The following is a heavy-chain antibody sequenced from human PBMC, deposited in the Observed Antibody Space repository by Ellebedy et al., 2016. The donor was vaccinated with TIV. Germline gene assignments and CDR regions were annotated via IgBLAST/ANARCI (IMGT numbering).Heavy chain of an antibody. J-gene: IGHJ4*02. CDR1: GFTSSDHY. D-gene: IGHD3-10*01. CDR2: IRSKAYGGTT. CDR3: TRVSYYGSGSYFSPDY. Sequence: GGSLRLSXAASGFTSSDHYMDWVRQAPGKGLEWVGFIRSKAYGGTTEYAASVKGRFTISRDDSKSIAYLQMNSLKAEDTAVYYCTRVSYYGSGSYFSPDYWGQGTLVTVSS. V-gene: IGHV3-71*01.